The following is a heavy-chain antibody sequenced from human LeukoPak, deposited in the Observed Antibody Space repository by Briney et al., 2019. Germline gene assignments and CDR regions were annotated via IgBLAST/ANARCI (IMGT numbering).Heavy chain of an antibody. Sequence: GGSLRLSCAASGFTVSSNYMTSVRQAPGKGLECVSIIYAGGSTYYADAVEDRFTISRDNSRNTLYLQMNSLRAEDTAIYYCTRDRRTSVTRGAFDSWGQGTLVTVSS. J-gene: IGHJ4*02. CDR2: IYAGGST. V-gene: IGHV3-66*01. CDR1: GFTVSSNY. D-gene: IGHD4-17*01. CDR3: TRDRRTSVTRGAFDS.